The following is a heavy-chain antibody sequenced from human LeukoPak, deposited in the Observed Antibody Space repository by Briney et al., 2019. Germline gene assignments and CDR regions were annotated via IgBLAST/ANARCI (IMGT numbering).Heavy chain of an antibody. J-gene: IGHJ4*02. CDR1: GFTFSDYY. CDR2: ISSSGSTI. CDR3: AKLAKYFYGSETYYFFEH. Sequence: PGGSLRLSCAASGFTFSDYYMSWIRQAPGKGLEWVSYISSSGSTIYYADSMKGRFTISRDNAKNSLYLQMNSLRVEDTAVYYCAKLAKYFYGSETYYFFEHWGQGTPVTASS. D-gene: IGHD3-10*01. V-gene: IGHV3-11*04.